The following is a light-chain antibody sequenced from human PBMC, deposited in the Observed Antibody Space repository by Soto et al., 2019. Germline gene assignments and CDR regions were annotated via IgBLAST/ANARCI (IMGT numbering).Light chain of an antibody. CDR3: QQYSNWSPWT. Sequence: IVMTQSPATLSVSPGQRATLSCRASQSVSTNLAWYEQKPGQAPRLLIYGASTKATGIPDRCSGSGYGTELHLTISGLQSDDFADYYCQQYSNWSPWTFGQGTRVDFK. CDR2: GAS. V-gene: IGKV3D-15*01. CDR1: QSVSTN. J-gene: IGKJ1*01.